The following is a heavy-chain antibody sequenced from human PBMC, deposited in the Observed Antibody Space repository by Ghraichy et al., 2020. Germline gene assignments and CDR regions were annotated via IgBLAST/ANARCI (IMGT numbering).Heavy chain of an antibody. CDR2: IYYSGST. J-gene: IGHJ5*02. V-gene: IGHV4-59*01. D-gene: IGHD3-22*01. CDR1: GGSISSYY. CDR3: ARLGTPRYDSSGYYLRT. Sequence: SEMSLTFTVSGGSISSYYWSWIRQPPGKGLEWIGYIYYSGSTNYNPSLKSRVTISVDTSKNQFSLKLSSVTAADTAVYYCARLGTPRYDSSGYYLRTWGQGTLVTVSS.